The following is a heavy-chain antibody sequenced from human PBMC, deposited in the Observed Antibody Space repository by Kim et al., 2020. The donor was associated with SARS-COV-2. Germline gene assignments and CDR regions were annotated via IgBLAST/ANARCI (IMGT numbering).Heavy chain of an antibody. CDR1: GFTFSSYS. V-gene: IGHV3-21*01. J-gene: IGHJ5*02. CDR2: ISSSSSYI. Sequence: GGSLRLSCAASGFTFSSYSMNWVRQAPGKGLEWVSSISSSSSYIYYADSVKGRFTISRDNAKNSLYLQMNSLRAEDTAVYYCARGRLASLNWFDPWGQGTLVTVSS. CDR3: ARGRLASLNWFDP. D-gene: IGHD2-15*01.